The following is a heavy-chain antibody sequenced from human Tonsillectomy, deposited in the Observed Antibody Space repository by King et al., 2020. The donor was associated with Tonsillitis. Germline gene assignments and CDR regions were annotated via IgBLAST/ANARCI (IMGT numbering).Heavy chain of an antibody. D-gene: IGHD3-22*01. Sequence: VQLVESGGGVVQPGRSLRLSCAASGFIFSNYAMHWVRQAPGKGREWVAGVSYDGSNKYCADSVKGRLTISRDNSKNTLYLQMNSLRAEDKAIYYCASRLEYYDSSDYLFDSWGQGTLVTVSS. CDR3: ASRLEYYDSSDYLFDS. J-gene: IGHJ4*02. CDR2: VSYDGSNK. CDR1: GFIFSNYA. V-gene: IGHV3-30*01.